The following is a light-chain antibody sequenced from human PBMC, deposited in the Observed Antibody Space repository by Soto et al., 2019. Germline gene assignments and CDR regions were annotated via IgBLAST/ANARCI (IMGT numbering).Light chain of an antibody. J-gene: IGLJ3*02. CDR2: STS. CDR1: TGAVTSGYY. Sequence: QAVVTQEPSLTVSPGGTVTLTCASSTGAVTSGYYPNWFQQKPGQAPRSLIYSTSDKQSWTPARFSGSLLGDKAALTVSGVQPEDEAEYYCLLFYGGVWVFGGGTKLTVL. CDR3: LLFYGGVWV. V-gene: IGLV7-43*01.